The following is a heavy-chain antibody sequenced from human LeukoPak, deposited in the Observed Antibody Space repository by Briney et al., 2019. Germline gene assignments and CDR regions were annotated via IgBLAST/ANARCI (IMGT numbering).Heavy chain of an antibody. CDR1: GFTFSSYV. D-gene: IGHD2-15*01. Sequence: GGSLRLSCAASGFTFSSYVMHWVRQAPGKGLEWVAVISYDGSNKYYADSVKGRFTISRDNSKNTLYLQMNSLRAEDTAVYYCARVVVAATTVDYWGQGTLVTVSS. CDR3: ARVVVAATTVDY. CDR2: ISYDGSNK. V-gene: IGHV3-30-3*01. J-gene: IGHJ4*02.